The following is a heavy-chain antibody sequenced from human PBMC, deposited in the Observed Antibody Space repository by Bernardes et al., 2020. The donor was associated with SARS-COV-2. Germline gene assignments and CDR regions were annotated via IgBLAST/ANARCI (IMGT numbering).Heavy chain of an antibody. D-gene: IGHD3-16*02. Sequence: GGSLRLSCTASGFTFSSFSISWVRQAPGKGLEWVSTISGSGDGTYYADSVKGRFTVSRDNSKSTVYLQVNRVIADDAAIYYCARAGRYDYVWGTYRPYYFDSWGRGTPVTVSS. CDR1: GFTFSSFS. CDR2: ISGSGDGT. J-gene: IGHJ4*02. V-gene: IGHV3-23*01. CDR3: ARAGRYDYVWGTYRPYYFDS.